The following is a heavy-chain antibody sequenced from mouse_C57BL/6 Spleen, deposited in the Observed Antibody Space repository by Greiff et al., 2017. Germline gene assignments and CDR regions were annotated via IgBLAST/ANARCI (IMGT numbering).Heavy chain of an antibody. J-gene: IGHJ3*01. V-gene: IGHV1-80*01. CDR1: GYAFSSYW. Sequence: VQLQQSGAVLVKPGASVKISCTASGYAFSSYWMNWVKQRPGKGLAWIGQVYPGDGDTNYNGKFKGKATLTADKSSSTAYMQLSSLTSEDSAVYVCAREWGGSSFLVAYWGQGTLVTVSA. CDR3: AREWGGSSFLVAY. CDR2: VYPGDGDT. D-gene: IGHD1-1*01.